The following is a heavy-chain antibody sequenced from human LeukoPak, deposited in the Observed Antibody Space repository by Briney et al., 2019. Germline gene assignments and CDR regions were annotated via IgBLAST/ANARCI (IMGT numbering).Heavy chain of an antibody. CDR2: IYYSGST. J-gene: IGHJ6*02. CDR1: GGSISSGTCY. D-gene: IGHD4-17*01. CDR3: ARIDYGESDSYGMDV. V-gene: IGHV4-31*03. Sequence: PSETLSLTCTVSGGSISSGTCYWSWIRQHPGKGLEWIGYIYYSGSTYYNPSLKSRVTISVDTSKNQFSLKLSSVTAADTAVYYCARIDYGESDSYGMDVWGQGTTVTVSS.